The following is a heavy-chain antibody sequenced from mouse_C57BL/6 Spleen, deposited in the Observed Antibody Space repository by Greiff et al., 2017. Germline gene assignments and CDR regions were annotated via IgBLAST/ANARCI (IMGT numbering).Heavy chain of an antibody. D-gene: IGHD2-4*01. Sequence: EVKLVESGGGLVQPGGSLSLSCAASGFTFTDYYMSWVRQPPGKALEWLGFIRNKANGYTTEYSASVKGRFTISRDNSQSILYLQMNALRADDSATYYCARSYYDDYAMDYWGQGTSVTVSS. V-gene: IGHV7-3*01. CDR2: IRNKANGYTT. CDR3: ARSYYDDYAMDY. J-gene: IGHJ4*01. CDR1: GFTFTDYY.